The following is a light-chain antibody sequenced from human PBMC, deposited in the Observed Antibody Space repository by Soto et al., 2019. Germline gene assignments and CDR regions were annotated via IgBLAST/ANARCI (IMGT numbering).Light chain of an antibody. Sequence: EILLTQSPGTLSLSPGERATLSCRASQSVSSYLAWYQQIPGQAPRLLIYDASTRATGIPARFSGSGSGTDFTLTISSLEPEDFAVYYCQQYYSTPYTFGQGTKLEIK. J-gene: IGKJ2*01. V-gene: IGKV3-11*01. CDR2: DAS. CDR1: QSVSSY. CDR3: QQYYSTPYT.